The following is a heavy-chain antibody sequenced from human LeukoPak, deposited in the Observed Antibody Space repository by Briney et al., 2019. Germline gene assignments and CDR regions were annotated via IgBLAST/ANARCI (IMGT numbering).Heavy chain of an antibody. CDR1: GGTFSSYA. CDR2: IIPIFGTA. J-gene: IGHJ6*02. CDR3: ARKADRDYYDSSGYSRALYYYYGMDV. Sequence: ASVKVSCKASGGTFSSYAISWVRQAPGQGLEWMGGIIPIFGTANYAQKFQGRVTITADESTSTAYMELSSLRSEDAAVYYCARKADRDYYDSSGYSRALYYYYGMDVWGQGTTVTVSS. D-gene: IGHD3-22*01. V-gene: IGHV1-69*01.